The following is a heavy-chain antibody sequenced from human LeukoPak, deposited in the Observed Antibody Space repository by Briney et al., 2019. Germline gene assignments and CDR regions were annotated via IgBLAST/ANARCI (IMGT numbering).Heavy chain of an antibody. D-gene: IGHD5-24*01. CDR2: IKQDGSEI. Sequence: GGSLRLSCAASGFTFSSYWMTWVRQAPGKGLEWVANIKQDGSEIYYVESVKGRFTISRDNAKNSLYLKMNSLRAEDTAVYYCAGNVEFWGQGTLVTVSS. V-gene: IGHV3-7*02. CDR1: GFTFSSYW. CDR3: AGNVEF. J-gene: IGHJ4*02.